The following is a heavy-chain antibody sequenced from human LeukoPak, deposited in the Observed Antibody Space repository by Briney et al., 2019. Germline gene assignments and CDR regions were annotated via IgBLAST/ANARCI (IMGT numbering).Heavy chain of an antibody. CDR1: GFTFTVSW. D-gene: IGHD4-17*01. V-gene: IGHV3-74*01. CDR3: ARAGYYRFDY. Sequence: GGSLRLPCAASGFTFTVSWMHWVRQVPGKGLLWVARMNGDGSTINYADSVKGRFTISRDDANNMLYLQMNSLKVEDMAVYYCARAGYYRFDYWGQGVLVTVSS. CDR2: MNGDGSTI. J-gene: IGHJ4*02.